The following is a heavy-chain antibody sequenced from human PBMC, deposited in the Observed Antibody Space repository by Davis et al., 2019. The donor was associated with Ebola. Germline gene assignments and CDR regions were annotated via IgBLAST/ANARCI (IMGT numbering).Heavy chain of an antibody. CDR1: GFTFSSYA. D-gene: IGHD3-10*01. CDR2: VSYDGSED. V-gene: IGHV3-30-3*01. Sequence: GESLKISCAASGFTFSSYAMHWVRQAPGKGPEWVAVVSYDGSEDYYAESVKGRITISRDNSKKMVFLQVESLRNGDSGVYYCARDRALWFGGPDVWGQGTTVTVSS. CDR3: ARDRALWFGGPDV. J-gene: IGHJ6*02.